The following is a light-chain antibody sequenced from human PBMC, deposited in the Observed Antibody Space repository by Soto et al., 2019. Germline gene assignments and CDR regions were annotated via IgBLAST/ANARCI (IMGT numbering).Light chain of an antibody. CDR3: AAWDDRLNGPSYV. V-gene: IGLV1-44*01. CDR1: TSNIGSNP. Sequence: QSVLTQPRSVSGTPGQTVTISCSGGTSNIGSNPVNWYQQLPGTAPRLLISTDNQRPSGVPDRFSGSRSGTSASLAISGRKSEAEADYYGAAWDDRLNGPSYVYGNGTKVTVL. J-gene: IGLJ1*01. CDR2: TDN.